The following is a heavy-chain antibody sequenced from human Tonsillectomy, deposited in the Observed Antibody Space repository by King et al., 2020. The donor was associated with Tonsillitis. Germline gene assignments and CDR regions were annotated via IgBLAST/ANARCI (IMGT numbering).Heavy chain of an antibody. CDR3: TRPIVASAVAGQDY. CDR1: GVTFSGSA. V-gene: IGHV3-73*02. Sequence: VQLVESGGGFVQPGGSLKLSCAASGVTFSGSAMHGVRQVSGKGLEWVGRIRSKAYSYATAYAASVKGRFTISRDDSKNTAYLQMNSLKTEDTAVYYCTRPIVASAVAGQDYWGQGTLVTVSS. CDR2: IRSKAYSYAT. D-gene: IGHD6-19*01. J-gene: IGHJ4*02.